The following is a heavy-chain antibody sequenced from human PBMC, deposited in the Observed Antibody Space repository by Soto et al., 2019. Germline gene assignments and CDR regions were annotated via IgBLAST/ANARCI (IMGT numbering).Heavy chain of an antibody. V-gene: IGHV1-2*04. CDR2: INPNSGGT. Sequence: VASVKVSCKASGYTFTGYYMHWVRQAPGQGLEWMGWINPNSGGTNYAQKFQGWVTMTRDTTISTAYMELSRLRSDDTAVYYCARDRYGSGSPWVHRPGEYRFDYWGQGTLVTVSS. J-gene: IGHJ4*02. CDR3: ARDRYGSGSPWVHRPGEYRFDY. D-gene: IGHD3-10*01. CDR1: GYTFTGYY.